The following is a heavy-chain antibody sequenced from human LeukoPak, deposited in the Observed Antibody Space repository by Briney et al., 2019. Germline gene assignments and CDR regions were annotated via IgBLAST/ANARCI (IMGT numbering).Heavy chain of an antibody. CDR3: VRLRGGIQLWGD. D-gene: IGHD5-18*01. CDR1: GGSITSNSYS. Sequence: KTSETLSLTCTVSGGSITSNSYSWGWIRQPPGKGLQWIVTLSYTGINYYNPSLKSRVTMPVDTSKNQLSLKLSYVTAADTAVYYCVRLRGGIQLWGDWGQGTLVTVSS. CDR2: LSYTGIN. V-gene: IGHV4-39*01. J-gene: IGHJ4*02.